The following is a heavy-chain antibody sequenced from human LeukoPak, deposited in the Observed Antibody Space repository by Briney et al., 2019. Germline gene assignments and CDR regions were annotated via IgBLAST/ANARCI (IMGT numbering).Heavy chain of an antibody. CDR2: ISSSSSTI. V-gene: IGHV3-48*01. CDR1: GFTFSSYS. Sequence: GGSLRLSCAASGFTFSSYSMNWVRQAPGKGLEWVSYISSSSSTIYYADSVKGRFTISRDNAKNSLYLQMNSLRAEDTAVYYCARDRYAYMDVWGEGTTVTVSS. J-gene: IGHJ6*03. CDR3: ARDRYAYMDV. D-gene: IGHD5-12*01.